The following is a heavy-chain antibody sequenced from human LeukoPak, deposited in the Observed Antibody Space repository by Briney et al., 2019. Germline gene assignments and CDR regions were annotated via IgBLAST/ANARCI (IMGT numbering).Heavy chain of an antibody. D-gene: IGHD6-13*01. Sequence: GGSLRLSCAVSGFTFSGFWMSWSRQAPGKRLEWVASINSDGSEGYYADVVKGRFTISRDNAENTLYLQMNSLRAEDAAVYYCARGYSSSWYNWLDPWGQGTLVTVSS. CDR2: INSDGSEG. CDR1: GFTFSGFW. CDR3: ARGYSSSWYNWLDP. V-gene: IGHV3-7*01. J-gene: IGHJ5*02.